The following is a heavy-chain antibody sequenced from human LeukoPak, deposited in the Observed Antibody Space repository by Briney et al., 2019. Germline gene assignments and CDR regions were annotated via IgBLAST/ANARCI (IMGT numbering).Heavy chain of an antibody. Sequence: GGSLRLSCSASGFTFSSYAMHWVRQAPGKGLEYVSAISSNGGSTYYADSVKGRFTISRDNSKNTLYLQMSSLRAEDTAVYYCVKDGFDWLLGDAFDIWGQGTMVTVSS. J-gene: IGHJ3*02. V-gene: IGHV3-64D*06. D-gene: IGHD3-9*01. CDR2: ISSNGGST. CDR3: VKDGFDWLLGDAFDI. CDR1: GFTFSSYA.